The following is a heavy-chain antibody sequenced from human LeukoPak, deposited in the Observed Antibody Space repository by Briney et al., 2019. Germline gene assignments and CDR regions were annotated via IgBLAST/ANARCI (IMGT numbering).Heavy chain of an antibody. CDR2: ISSSSSYI. J-gene: IGHJ4*02. Sequence: GGSLRLSCAASGFTFSSYSMNWVRQAPGKGLEWVSSISSSSSYIYYADSVKGRFTISRDNAKNSLYLQMNSLRAEDTAVYYCASSPRIAAHFDYWGQGTLVTVSS. CDR3: ASSPRIAAHFDY. V-gene: IGHV3-21*01. D-gene: IGHD6-6*01. CDR1: GFTFSSYS.